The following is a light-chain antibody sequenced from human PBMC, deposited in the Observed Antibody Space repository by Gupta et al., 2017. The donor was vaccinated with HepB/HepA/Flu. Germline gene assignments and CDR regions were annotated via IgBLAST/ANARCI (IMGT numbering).Light chain of an antibody. CDR2: HDA. V-gene: IGLV3-1*01. CDR1: KLGERL. Sequence: FASSGQTVSINCSGDKLGERLASCYQQTPGQSPVLVICHDAKRPSGITELFSGSKSRNTTTLTSTEIRTMDVAVYYCLAWDSLSVAFGGGTKLTVL. CDR3: LAWDSLSVA. J-gene: IGLJ2*01.